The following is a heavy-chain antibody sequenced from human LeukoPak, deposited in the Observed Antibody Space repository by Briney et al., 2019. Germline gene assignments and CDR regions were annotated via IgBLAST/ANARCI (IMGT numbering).Heavy chain of an antibody. CDR2: IHPGDSET. J-gene: IGHJ4*02. CDR1: GYIFTTYW. Sequence: GESLKISCKVSGYIFTTYWIAWVRQMPGKGLGWMGIIHPGDSETIYSPSFQGQVTLLVDTSISTAYLQWSSLKASDTAMYYCARPPYYDFWNGYYPDYWGQGTLVTVSS. D-gene: IGHD3-3*01. CDR3: ARPPYYDFWNGYYPDY. V-gene: IGHV5-51*01.